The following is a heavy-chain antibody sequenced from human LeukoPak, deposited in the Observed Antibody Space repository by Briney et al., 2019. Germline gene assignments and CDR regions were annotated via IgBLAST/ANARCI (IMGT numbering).Heavy chain of an antibody. CDR1: GGSISSYY. Sequence: SETLSLTCTVSGGSISSYYWSWIRQPAGKGLEWIGRIYTSGSTNYNPSLKSRVTMSVDTSKNQFSLKLSSVTAADTAVYYCARDRLIFDSSGYYLPFGAFDIWGQWTMVTVSS. D-gene: IGHD3-22*01. CDR3: ARDRLIFDSSGYYLPFGAFDI. V-gene: IGHV4-4*07. J-gene: IGHJ3*02. CDR2: IYTSGST.